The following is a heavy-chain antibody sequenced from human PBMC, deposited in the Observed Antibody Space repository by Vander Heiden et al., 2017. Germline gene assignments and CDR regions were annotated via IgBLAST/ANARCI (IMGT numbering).Heavy chain of an antibody. CDR1: GCTFSSYS. J-gene: IGHJ4*02. CDR3: ARDLYGDYFIDY. Sequence: EVQLVESVGGLFKPGGSLRLSCAASGCTFSSYSMNWVRQAPGKGLEWVSSISSSSSYIYYADSVKGRFTISRDNAKNSLYLQMNSLRAEDTAVYYCARDLYGDYFIDYWGQGTLVTVSS. CDR2: ISSSSSYI. D-gene: IGHD4-17*01. V-gene: IGHV3-21*01.